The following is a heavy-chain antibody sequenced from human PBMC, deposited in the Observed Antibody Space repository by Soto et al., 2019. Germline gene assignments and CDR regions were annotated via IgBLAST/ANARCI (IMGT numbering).Heavy chain of an antibody. D-gene: IGHD5-12*01. CDR3: ARANSGWDS. J-gene: IGHJ5*02. Sequence: PVGSRRLSCAASGFTFSSYEMNGVRQAPGAGLEWVSYISRGGDTIYYADSVKGRFTISRDNAKNSLYLQMTSLRAEDTAVYYCARANSGWDSWGQGTLVTVSS. CDR1: GFTFSSYE. CDR2: ISRGGDTI. V-gene: IGHV3-48*03.